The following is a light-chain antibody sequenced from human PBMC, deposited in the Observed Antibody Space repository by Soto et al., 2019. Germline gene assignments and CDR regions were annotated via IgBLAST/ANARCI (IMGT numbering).Light chain of an antibody. CDR1: QDINTY. CDR3: QQYLVYPFT. V-gene: IGKV1-16*01. Sequence: DVQMTQSPSSLSASIGDRVTITWRASQDINTYLAWFQQKPGKAPKCLINAASTLQSGVSSRFSGSGSRTDFTLTISSLQPEYFATNFCQQYLVYPFTFGPGTNV. CDR2: AAS. J-gene: IGKJ3*01.